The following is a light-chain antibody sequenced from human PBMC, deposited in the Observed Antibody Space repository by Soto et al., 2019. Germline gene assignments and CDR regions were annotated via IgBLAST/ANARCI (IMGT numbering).Light chain of an antibody. Sequence: EIVLTQSPAMLSLSPGERATLSCRASQSVSSFLAWYQQKPGQAPRLLIYDASNRATGIPARFSGSGSGTDFTLTISSLEPEDFAVYYCQHRSSWWTFGQGTKVDIK. CDR2: DAS. J-gene: IGKJ1*01. CDR3: QHRSSWWT. V-gene: IGKV3-11*01. CDR1: QSVSSF.